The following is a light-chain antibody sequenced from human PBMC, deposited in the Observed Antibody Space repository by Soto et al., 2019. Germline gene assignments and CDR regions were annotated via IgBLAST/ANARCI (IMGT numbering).Light chain of an antibody. Sequence: DIQMTQSTSSLSASVGDSVTITCQASQGISTYVNWYQQKAGKAPKILIYDTSNLEPGVPSRFSGSRSGTHFTFTITSLQPEDFATYYCQQYADVPLTFGGGSKVDI. CDR3: QQYADVPLT. V-gene: IGKV1-33*01. CDR2: DTS. J-gene: IGKJ4*01. CDR1: QGISTY.